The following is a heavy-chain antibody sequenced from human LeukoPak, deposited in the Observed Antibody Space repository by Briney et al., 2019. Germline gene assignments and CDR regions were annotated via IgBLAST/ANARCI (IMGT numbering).Heavy chain of an antibody. Sequence: HPGRSLRLSWAASGFSFSSYGIHWVRQAPGKGLEWVTVIWHDASAEFYVDSVKGRFQISRDDSKNTVYLQVDRLTAEDTALYYCAKGNSGGWSGYFDHWGQGTLVTVSS. J-gene: IGHJ4*02. D-gene: IGHD6-19*01. CDR2: IWHDASAE. CDR3: AKGNSGGWSGYFDH. CDR1: GFSFSSYG. V-gene: IGHV3-33*06.